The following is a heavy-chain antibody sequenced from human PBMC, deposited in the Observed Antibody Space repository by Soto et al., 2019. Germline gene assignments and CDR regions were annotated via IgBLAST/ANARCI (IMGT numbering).Heavy chain of an antibody. CDR2: TFHTGNT. D-gene: IGHD3-10*01. J-gene: IGHJ4*02. V-gene: IGHV4-59*01. CDR1: GDSFSRYY. Sequence: SETLSLTCTVSGDSFSRYYWTWICQPPGKRLEWVAYTFHTGNTNYNPSLKSRATISVDTSKNQFSLKLRSVTPADTAVYYCAALDGALDYWGPGTLVTVS. CDR3: AALDGALDY.